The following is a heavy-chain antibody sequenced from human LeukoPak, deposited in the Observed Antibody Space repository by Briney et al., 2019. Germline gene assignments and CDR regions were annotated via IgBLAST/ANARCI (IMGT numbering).Heavy chain of an antibody. CDR2: TYYRSTWYN. D-gene: IGHD6-19*01. V-gene: IGHV6-1*01. Sequence: SQTLSLTCAISGDSVSSNSVTWNWIRQSPSRGLEWLGRTYYRSTWYNDYAVSVRGRITVNPDTSKNQFSLQLNSVTPEDTAVYYCARSEEDSSGWPYFDYWGQGTLVTVSS. J-gene: IGHJ4*02. CDR1: GDSVSSNSVT. CDR3: ARSEEDSSGWPYFDY.